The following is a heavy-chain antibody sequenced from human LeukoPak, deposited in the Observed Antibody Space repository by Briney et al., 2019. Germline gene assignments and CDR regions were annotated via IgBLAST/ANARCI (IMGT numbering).Heavy chain of an antibody. Sequence: SETLSLTCTVSGGSISSSSYYWGWIRQPPGKGLEWIGSIYYSGSTYYNPSLKSRVTISVDTSKNQFSLKLSSVTAADTAVYYCARRGYHDYSGFDYWGQGTLVTVSS. CDR2: IYYSGST. CDR1: GGSISSSSYY. V-gene: IGHV4-39*07. CDR3: ARRGYHDYSGFDY. J-gene: IGHJ4*02. D-gene: IGHD1-26*01.